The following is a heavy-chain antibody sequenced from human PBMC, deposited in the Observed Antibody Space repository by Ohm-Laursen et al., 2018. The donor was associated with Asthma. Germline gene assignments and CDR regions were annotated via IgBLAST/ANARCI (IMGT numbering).Heavy chain of an antibody. CDR2: ISSSSSTI. J-gene: IGHJ4*02. D-gene: IGHD6-19*01. Sequence: SFRLSCAASGFTFSSYSMNWVRQAPGKGLEWVSYISSSSSTIYYADSVKGRFTISRDNSKNTLSLQMNSLRAEDTAVYYCAKDFLGIRGSGWYDYWGQGTLVTVSS. CDR3: AKDFLGIRGSGWYDY. CDR1: GFTFSSYS. V-gene: IGHV3-48*01.